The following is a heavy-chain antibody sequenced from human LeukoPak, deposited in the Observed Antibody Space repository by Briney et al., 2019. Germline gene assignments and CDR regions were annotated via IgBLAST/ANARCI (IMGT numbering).Heavy chain of an antibody. CDR3: ARQSSATIVSAFAF. CDR2: IKSKTDGGTT. CDR1: GFTFSNAW. J-gene: IGHJ3*01. D-gene: IGHD2-15*01. V-gene: IGHV3-15*01. Sequence: GGSLRLSCAASGFTFSNAWMSWVRQAPGKGLEWVGRIKSKTDGGTTDYAAPVKGRFTISRDDSKNTLYLQMNSLKTEDTAVYYCARQSSATIVSAFAFWGQGTMVTVSS.